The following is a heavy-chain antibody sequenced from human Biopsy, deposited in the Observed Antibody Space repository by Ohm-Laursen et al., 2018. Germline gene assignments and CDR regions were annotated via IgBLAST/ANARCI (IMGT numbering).Heavy chain of an antibody. CDR1: GLIFSDYY. CDR3: ARGKYKDFSTGLPRPYHYTLDF. V-gene: IGHV3-11*01. J-gene: IGHJ6*02. Sequence: SLRLSCAASGLIFSDYYMSWIRQAPGKGLGWIAYISARDGVVYYADSVKGQFTISRDNTNNSLYLQMTSLRPEDTAVFYCARGKYKDFSTGLPRPYHYTLDFWGPGTTVTVSS. D-gene: IGHD3-22*01. CDR2: ISARDGVV.